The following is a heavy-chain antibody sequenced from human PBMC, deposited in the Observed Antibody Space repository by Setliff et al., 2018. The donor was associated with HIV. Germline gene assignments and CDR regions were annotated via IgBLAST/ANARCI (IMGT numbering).Heavy chain of an antibody. CDR2: FYTSGTT. CDR1: GDSINSGSHY. V-gene: IGHV4-61*09. D-gene: IGHD2-2*01. CDR3: GTAMYYYYGLDV. J-gene: IGHJ6*02. Sequence: SETLSLTCTVSGDSINSGSHYCTWLRQAAGKGLEWIGHFYTSGTTNYNPSLESRVTISVDTSKNQFSLKLSSVTAADAAVYYCGTAMYYYYGLDVWGQGIRVTVSS.